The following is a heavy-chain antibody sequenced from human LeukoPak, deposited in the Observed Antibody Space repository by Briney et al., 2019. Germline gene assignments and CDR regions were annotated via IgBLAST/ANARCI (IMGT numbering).Heavy chain of an antibody. Sequence: GGSLRLSCAASGFTFSSYSMNWVRQAPGKGLEWVSYISSSSGNIYYADSVKGRFTISRDNTKTSLYLQMNSLRAEDTAIYYCARDERLLSFLKWGQGTLVTVSS. CDR1: GFTFSSYS. D-gene: IGHD3-3*01. CDR2: ISSSSGNI. CDR3: ARDERLLSFLK. V-gene: IGHV3-48*04. J-gene: IGHJ4*02.